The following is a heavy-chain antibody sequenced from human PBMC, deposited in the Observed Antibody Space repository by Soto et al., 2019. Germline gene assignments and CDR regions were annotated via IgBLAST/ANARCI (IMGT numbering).Heavy chain of an antibody. CDR3: ARDGGVYDYSPFDY. V-gene: IGHV1-69*12. CDR1: GGTFSSYA. D-gene: IGHD4-4*01. CDR2: IIPIFGTA. Sequence: QVQLVQSGAEVKKPGSSVKVSCKASGGTFSSYAISWVRQAPGQGLEWMGGIIPIFGTADYAQKFQGRVAITADESTSPAYMELSSLRSEDTAVYYCARDGGVYDYSPFDYWGQGTRVTVSS. J-gene: IGHJ4*02.